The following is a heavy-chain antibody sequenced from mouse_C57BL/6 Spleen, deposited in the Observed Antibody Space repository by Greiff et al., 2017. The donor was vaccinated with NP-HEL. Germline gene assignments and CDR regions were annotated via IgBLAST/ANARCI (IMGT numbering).Heavy chain of an antibody. Sequence: QVQLQQPGTELVKPGASVKLSCKASGYTFTSYWMHWVKQRPGQGLEWIGNINPSNGGTNYNEKFKSKATLTVDKSSSTAYMQLSSLTSEDSAVYYCARCDGQLRLRDYAMDYWGQGTSVTVSS. CDR3: ARCDGQLRLRDYAMDY. D-gene: IGHD3-2*02. CDR2: INPSNGGT. CDR1: GYTFTSYW. V-gene: IGHV1-53*01. J-gene: IGHJ4*01.